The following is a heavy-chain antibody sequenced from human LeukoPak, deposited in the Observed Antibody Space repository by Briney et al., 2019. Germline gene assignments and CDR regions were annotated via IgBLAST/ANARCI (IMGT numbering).Heavy chain of an antibody. D-gene: IGHD4-17*01. CDR2: ITTDGSGT. CDR1: GFTFGRYW. V-gene: IGHV3-74*01. Sequence: GGSLRLSCADSGFTFGRYWMHWVRQAPGKGLVWVSHITTDGSGTSYADSVKGRFTISRDNAKNTLYLQMNSPRAEDTAVYYCASFDYGDYGEAFDIWGQGTMVTVSS. J-gene: IGHJ3*02. CDR3: ASFDYGDYGEAFDI.